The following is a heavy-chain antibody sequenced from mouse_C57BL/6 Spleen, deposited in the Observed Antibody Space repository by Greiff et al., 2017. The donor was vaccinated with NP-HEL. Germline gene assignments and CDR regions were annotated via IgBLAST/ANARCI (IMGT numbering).Heavy chain of an antibody. CDR2: IYPGDGDT. V-gene: IGHV1-82*01. D-gene: IGHD2-4*01. J-gene: IGHJ4*01. CDR1: GYAFSSSW. CDR3: ARWDYEYAMDY. Sequence: VQRVESGPELVKPGASVKISCKASGYAFSSSWMNWVKQRPGKGLEWIGRIYPGDGDTNYNGKFKGKATLTADKSSSTAYMQLSSLTSEDSAVYFCARWDYEYAMDYWGQGTSVTVSS.